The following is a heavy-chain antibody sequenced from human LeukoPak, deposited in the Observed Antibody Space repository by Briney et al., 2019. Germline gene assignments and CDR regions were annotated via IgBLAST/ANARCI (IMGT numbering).Heavy chain of an antibody. D-gene: IGHD3-22*01. V-gene: IGHV3-30*18. Sequence: GGSLRLSCAASKFTFNNYDMHWVRQAPGKGLEWVAVISYDGSNKFYVDSVKGRFSISRDNSKNTVYLQMNSLRAEDTAVYYCAKGSPIYNSGWLDYWGQGTLVTVSS. CDR2: ISYDGSNK. J-gene: IGHJ4*02. CDR1: KFTFNNYD. CDR3: AKGSPIYNSGWLDY.